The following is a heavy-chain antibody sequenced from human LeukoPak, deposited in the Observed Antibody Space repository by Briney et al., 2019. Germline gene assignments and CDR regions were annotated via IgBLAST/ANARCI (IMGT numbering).Heavy chain of an antibody. J-gene: IGHJ4*02. CDR2: ISYDGSNK. Sequence: GGSLRLSCAASGFTFSSYAMHWVRQAPGKGLEWVAVISYDGSNKYYADSVKGRFTISRDNSKNTLYLQMNSLRAEDTAVYYCARGLGDYDILTGSFDYWGQGTLVTVSS. V-gene: IGHV3-30-3*01. CDR3: ARGLGDYDILTGSFDY. D-gene: IGHD3-9*01. CDR1: GFTFSSYA.